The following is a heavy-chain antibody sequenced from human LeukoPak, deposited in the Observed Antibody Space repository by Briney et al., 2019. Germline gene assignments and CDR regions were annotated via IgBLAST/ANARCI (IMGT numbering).Heavy chain of an antibody. Sequence: GGSLRLSCAASGFTFSGYSMNWVRQAPGKGLEWVAYIRSSGSPIYYADSVKGRFTISRDNSKNTLYLQMNSLRAEDTAVYYCAGGRDGYNWIDYWGQGTLVTVSS. V-gene: IGHV3-48*01. CDR3: AGGRDGYNWIDY. J-gene: IGHJ4*02. CDR1: GFTFSGYS. D-gene: IGHD5-24*01. CDR2: IRSSGSPI.